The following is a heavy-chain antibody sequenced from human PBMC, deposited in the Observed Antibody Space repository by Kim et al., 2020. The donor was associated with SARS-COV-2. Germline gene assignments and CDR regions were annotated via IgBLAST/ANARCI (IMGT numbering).Heavy chain of an antibody. J-gene: IGHJ4*02. CDR2: IYYSGST. D-gene: IGHD3-10*01. V-gene: IGHV4-31*03. Sequence: SETLSLPCTVSGGSISSGGYYWSWIRQHPGKGLEWIGYIYYSGSTYYNPSLKSRVTISVDTSKNQFSLKLSSVTAADTAVYYCAREGAMVRGVINYWGQGTLVTVSS. CDR1: GGSISSGGYY. CDR3: AREGAMVRGVINY.